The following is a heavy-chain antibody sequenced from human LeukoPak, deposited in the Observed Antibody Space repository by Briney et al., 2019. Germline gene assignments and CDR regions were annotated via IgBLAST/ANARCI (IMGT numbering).Heavy chain of an antibody. D-gene: IGHD6-13*01. CDR2: ISAYNGNT. CDR1: GYTFTSYG. J-gene: IGHJ6*03. V-gene: IGHV1-18*01. Sequence: ASVKVSCKASGYTFTSYGISWVRQAPGQGLEWMGWISAYNGNTNYAQKLQGRVTMTTDTSTSTAYMELRSLRSEDTAVYYCARAGSSSWYDYYYYYSMDVWGKGTTVTISS. CDR3: ARAGSSSWYDYYYYYSMDV.